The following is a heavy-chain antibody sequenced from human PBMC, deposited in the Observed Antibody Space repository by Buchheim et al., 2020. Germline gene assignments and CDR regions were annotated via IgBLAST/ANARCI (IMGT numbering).Heavy chain of an antibody. CDR1: GFTFSSYS. V-gene: IGHV3-48*02. J-gene: IGHJ4*02. CDR3: ARDRYSGYGGPFDY. CDR2: ISSSSTI. D-gene: IGHD5-12*01. Sequence: EVQLVESGGGLVQPGGSLRLSCAASGFTFSSYSMNWVRQAPGKGLEWVSYISSSSTIYYADSVKGRFTISRDNAKNSLYLQMNSLRDEDTAVYYCARDRYSGYGGPFDYWGQGTL.